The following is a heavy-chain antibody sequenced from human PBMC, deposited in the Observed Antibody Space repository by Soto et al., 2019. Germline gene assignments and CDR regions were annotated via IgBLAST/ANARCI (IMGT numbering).Heavy chain of an antibody. CDR2: INPNSGNT. D-gene: IGHD2-21*01. CDR1: GYTFTGYY. J-gene: IGHJ6*03. CDR3: ARATYCGGDCYLLTYYYYMDV. V-gene: IGHV1-8*02. Sequence: ASVKVSCKASGYTFTGYYMHWVRQAPGQGLEWMGWINPNSGNTSYAQKFQGRVTMTRNTSISTAYMELSSLRSEDTAVYYCARATYCGGDCYLLTYYYYMDVWGKGTTVTVSS.